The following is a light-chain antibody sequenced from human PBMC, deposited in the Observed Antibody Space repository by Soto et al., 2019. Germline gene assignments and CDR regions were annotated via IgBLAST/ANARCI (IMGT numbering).Light chain of an antibody. CDR3: SSYTSSSTSG. J-gene: IGLJ2*01. V-gene: IGLV2-14*01. CDR1: SSDVGGYNY. Sequence: QSALTQPASVSGSRGQSITISCTGTSSDVGGYNYVSWYQQHPGKAPKLMIYDVSNRPSGVSNRFSGSKSGNTASLTISGLQAEDEADYYCSSYTSSSTSGFGGGTKLTVL. CDR2: DVS.